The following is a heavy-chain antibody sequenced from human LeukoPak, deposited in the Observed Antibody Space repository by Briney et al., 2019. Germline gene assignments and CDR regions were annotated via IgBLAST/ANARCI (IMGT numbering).Heavy chain of an antibody. J-gene: IGHJ4*02. CDR1: GGSFSGYY. Sequence: SETLSLTCAVYGGSFSGYYWSWMRQPPGKGLEWIGEINHSGSTNYNPSLKSRVTISVDTSKNQFSLKLSSVTAADTAVYYCARGPSYYDFWSGYSYGYWGQGTLVTVSS. CDR3: ARGPSYYDFWSGYSYGY. CDR2: INHSGST. D-gene: IGHD3-3*01. V-gene: IGHV4-34*01.